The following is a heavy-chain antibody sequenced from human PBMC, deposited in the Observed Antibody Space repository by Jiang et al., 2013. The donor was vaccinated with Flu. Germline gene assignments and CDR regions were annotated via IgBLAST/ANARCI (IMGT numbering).Heavy chain of an antibody. V-gene: IGHV5-10-1*01. Sequence: GAEVKKPGESLRISCKGSGYSFTSYWISWVRQMPGKGLEWMGRIDPSDSYTNYSPSFQGHVTISADKSISTAYLQWSSLKASDTAMYYCARRQITIASWDYYYGMDVWGQGTTVTVSS. CDR2: IDPSDSYT. J-gene: IGHJ6*02. CDR3: ARRQITIASWDYYYGMDV. CDR1: GYSFTSYW. D-gene: IGHD3-10*01.